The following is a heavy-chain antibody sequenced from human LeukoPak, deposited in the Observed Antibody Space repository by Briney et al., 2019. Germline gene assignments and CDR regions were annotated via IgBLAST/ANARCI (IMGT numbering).Heavy chain of an antibody. Sequence: PGGSLRLSCAASGFTFSGSAMHWVRQASGKGLEWVGRIRGKANSYATAYAASVKGRFTISRDDSKNTAYLQMNSLKTEDTAVYYCTGPEYYYDSSGYRDWGQGTLVTVSS. CDR2: IRGKANSYAT. V-gene: IGHV3-73*01. D-gene: IGHD3-22*01. CDR1: GFTFSGSA. J-gene: IGHJ4*02. CDR3: TGPEYYYDSSGYRD.